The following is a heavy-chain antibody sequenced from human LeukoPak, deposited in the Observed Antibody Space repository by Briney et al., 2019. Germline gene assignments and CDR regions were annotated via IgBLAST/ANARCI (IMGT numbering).Heavy chain of an antibody. CDR2: INPSGGST. J-gene: IGHJ4*02. CDR3: ARAEGYFDY. D-gene: IGHD1-14*01. Sequence: VASVKVSCKASGYSFITYVMNWVRQAPGQGLEWMGIINPSGGSTSYAQKFQGRVTMTRDMSTSTVYMELSSLRSEDTAVYYCARAEGYFDYWGQGTLVTVSS. V-gene: IGHV1-46*01. CDR1: GYSFITYV.